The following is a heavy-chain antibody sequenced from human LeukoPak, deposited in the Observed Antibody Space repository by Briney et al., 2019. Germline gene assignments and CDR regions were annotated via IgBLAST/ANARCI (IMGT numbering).Heavy chain of an antibody. CDR1: GFTFSSYG. D-gene: IGHD3-3*02. Sequence: GGSLRLSCAASGFTFSSYGMHRVRQAPGKGLEWVAFIRYDGSNKYYADSVKGRFTISRDNSKNTLYPQMNSLRAEDTAVYYCAKDLSTYYYYYMDVWGKGTTVTVSS. V-gene: IGHV3-30*02. J-gene: IGHJ6*03. CDR2: IRYDGSNK. CDR3: AKDLSTYYYYYMDV.